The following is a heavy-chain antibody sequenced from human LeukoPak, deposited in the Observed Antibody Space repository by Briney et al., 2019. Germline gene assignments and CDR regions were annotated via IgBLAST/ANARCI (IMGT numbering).Heavy chain of an antibody. CDR1: GGSIRSFY. CDR3: ARDNSIVPAATRVDNWFDP. V-gene: IGHV4-59*12. D-gene: IGHD2-2*01. CDR2: ISDSGST. Sequence: SETLSLTCTVSGGSIRSFYWTWIRQPPGKGLEWIAYISDSGSTNYNPSPESRVTISVDTSKNQFSLKLSSVTAADTAVYYCARDNSIVPAATRVDNWFDPWGQGTLVTVSS. J-gene: IGHJ5*02.